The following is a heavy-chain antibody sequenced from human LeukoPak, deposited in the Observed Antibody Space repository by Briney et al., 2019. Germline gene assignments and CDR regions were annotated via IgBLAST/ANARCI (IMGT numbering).Heavy chain of an antibody. CDR2: IGGRGGNT. J-gene: IGHJ4*02. D-gene: IGHD4-17*01. V-gene: IGHV3-23*01. CDR1: GFTFSSYV. CDR3: ARDDFDDSLYYFDY. Sequence: GGSLRLSCAASGFTFSSYVLSWVRQAPGKGLEWVSSIGGRGGNTYYADSVKGRFTVSRDNSMNTLYLQMKSLRAEDTAVYYCARDDFDDSLYYFDYWGQGTLVTVSS.